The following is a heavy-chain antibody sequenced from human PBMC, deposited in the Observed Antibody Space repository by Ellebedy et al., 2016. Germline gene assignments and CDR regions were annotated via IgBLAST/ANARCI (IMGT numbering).Heavy chain of an antibody. CDR1: GFIFSDYA. J-gene: IGHJ4*02. CDR3: ARLRGSSGSYFDT. Sequence: GGSLRLXXAASGFIFSDYAMSWVRQAPGKGLEWVSSISGSGGSTYYADSVKGRFTISRDNSKNKLYLQMNSLRAEDTAVFYCARLRGSSGSYFDTWGQGTLVTVSS. V-gene: IGHV3-23*01. CDR2: ISGSGGST. D-gene: IGHD1-26*01.